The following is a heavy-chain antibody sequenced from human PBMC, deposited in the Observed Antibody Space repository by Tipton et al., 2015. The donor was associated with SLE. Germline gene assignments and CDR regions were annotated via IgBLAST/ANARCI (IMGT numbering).Heavy chain of an antibody. CDR1: GGSFSGYY. CDR3: ATVRGGCSGSSCYLEN. J-gene: IGHJ4*02. V-gene: IGHV4-34*01. CDR2: INPNGRT. D-gene: IGHD2-15*01. Sequence: TLSLTCAVYGGSFSGYYWSWIRQPPEKGLEWIGEINPNGRTYYNPSLKSRVTFSLDTSKTYFSLKLSSVTAADTAVYYCATVRGGCSGSSCYLENWGQGSLITVSS.